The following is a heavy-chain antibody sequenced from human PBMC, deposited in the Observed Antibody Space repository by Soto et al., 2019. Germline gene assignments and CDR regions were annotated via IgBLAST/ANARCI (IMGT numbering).Heavy chain of an antibody. V-gene: IGHV4-59*01. CDR3: ARDYPLGFRIGEGVFDI. CDR1: GGSISSYY. J-gene: IGHJ3*02. D-gene: IGHD7-27*01. Sequence: QLQESGPGLVKPSETLSLTCTVSGGSISSYYWSWIRQPPGKGLECSGYFYYSGSTSYNPSLRSRVTISVDTSKMLVSLKLSSVTAADTAVYYCARDYPLGFRIGEGVFDIWGLGTMVAVSS. CDR2: FYYSGST.